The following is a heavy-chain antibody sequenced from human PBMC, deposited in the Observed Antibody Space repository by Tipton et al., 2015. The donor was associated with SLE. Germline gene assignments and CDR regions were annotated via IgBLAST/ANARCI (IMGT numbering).Heavy chain of an antibody. J-gene: IGHJ4*02. CDR3: ARFDVLLWFRGFDY. V-gene: IGHV4-34*01. D-gene: IGHD3-10*01. Sequence: TLSLTCAVNGGSFSGYYWSWIRQPPGKGLEWIGEINHSGSTNYNPSLKSRVTISVDTSKNQFSLKLSSVTAADTAVYYCARFDVLLWFRGFDYWGQGTLVTVSS. CDR2: INHSGST. CDR1: GGSFSGYY.